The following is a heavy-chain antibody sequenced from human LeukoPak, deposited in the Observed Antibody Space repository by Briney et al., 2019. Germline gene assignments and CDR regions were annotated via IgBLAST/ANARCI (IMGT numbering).Heavy chain of an antibody. CDR1: GFTFSSYG. V-gene: IGHV3-33*01. Sequence: GGSLGLSCAASGFTFSSYGMHWVRQAPGKGLEWVAVIWYDGSKEFYADSVKGRLTISRDNSKNTLYLQMDSLSAEDSAVYYCARRYASSPHYFDYWGQGTLVTVSS. D-gene: IGHD3-22*01. J-gene: IGHJ4*02. CDR2: IWYDGSKE. CDR3: ARRYASSPHYFDY.